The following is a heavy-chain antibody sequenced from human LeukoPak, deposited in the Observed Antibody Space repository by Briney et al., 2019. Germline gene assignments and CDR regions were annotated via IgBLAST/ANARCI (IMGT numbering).Heavy chain of an antibody. CDR2: IYTGGSA. Sequence: GGSLRLSCAASGFTVSSNYMSWVRQAPGKGLEWVSVIYTGGSAYYSDSVKGRFTFSRDTSKNTLYLQMNSLRAEDTAVYYCARERCSSDSCSGYDYWGQGTLVTVSS. CDR3: ARERCSSDSCSGYDY. CDR1: GFTVSSNY. J-gene: IGHJ4*02. V-gene: IGHV3-53*01. D-gene: IGHD2-2*01.